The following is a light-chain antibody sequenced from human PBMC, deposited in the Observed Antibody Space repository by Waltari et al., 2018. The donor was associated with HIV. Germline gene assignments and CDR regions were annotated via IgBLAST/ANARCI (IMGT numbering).Light chain of an antibody. CDR1: SSNVGSEYL. CDR2: EVT. V-gene: IGLV2-23*02. Sequence: QSALTQPASVSGSPGQSIPISCTGTSSNVGSEYLVSWYQQHPGEAPKLLIYEVTKRPSGVSNRFSGSKSGNTASLTISGLQAEDEADYYCCSCPRSGIRYVFGTGTKVTVL. J-gene: IGLJ1*01. CDR3: CSCPRSGIRYV.